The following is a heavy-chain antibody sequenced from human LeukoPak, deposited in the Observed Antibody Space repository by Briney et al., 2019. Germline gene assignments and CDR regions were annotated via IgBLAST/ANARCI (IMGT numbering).Heavy chain of an antibody. Sequence: ASVKVSCMASGYTFTGYYMHWVRQAPGQGLEWMGWINPNSGGTNYAQKFQGRVTMTRDTSISTAYMQLSRLRSDDTAVYYCARVTGRHFDWLPYFDYWGQGTLATVSS. CDR3: ARVTGRHFDWLPYFDY. J-gene: IGHJ4*02. D-gene: IGHD3-9*01. CDR2: INPNSGGT. V-gene: IGHV1-2*02. CDR1: GYTFTGYY.